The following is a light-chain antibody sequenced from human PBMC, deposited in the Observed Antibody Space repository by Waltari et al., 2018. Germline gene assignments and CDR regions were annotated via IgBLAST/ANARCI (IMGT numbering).Light chain of an antibody. Sequence: DIQMTQSPSTLSASVGDRVTITCRASQSISNWLAWYQQKPGKAPKLFIYKASTLESGVPSRFSGSGSETEFTLTISSLQPDDFATYYCQQYNSYSLLTFGGGTKVEIK. CDR3: QQYNSYSLLT. CDR2: KAS. J-gene: IGKJ4*01. V-gene: IGKV1-5*03. CDR1: QSISNW.